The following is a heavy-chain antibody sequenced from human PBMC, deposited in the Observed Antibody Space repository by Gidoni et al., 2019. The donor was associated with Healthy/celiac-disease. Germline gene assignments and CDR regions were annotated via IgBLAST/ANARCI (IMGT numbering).Heavy chain of an antibody. CDR2: INHSGSN. D-gene: IGHD2-15*01. CDR3: ARGPYCSGGSCQSGDY. CDR1: GGSFSCYY. J-gene: IGHJ4*02. Sequence: QVQLQQWGAGLLKPSETLSLTCAVYGGSFSCYYWIWIRQPPGKGLEWIGEINHSGSNNYNPSLKSRVTISVDTSKNQFSLKLSSVTAADTAVYYCARGPYCSGGSCQSGDYWSQGTLVTVSS. V-gene: IGHV4-34*01.